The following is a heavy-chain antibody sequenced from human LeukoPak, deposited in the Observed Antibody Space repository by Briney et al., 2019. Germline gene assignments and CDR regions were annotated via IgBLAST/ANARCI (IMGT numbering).Heavy chain of an antibody. Sequence: GASVKVSCKASGGTFSSYAISWVRQAPGQGLEWMGGIIPIFGTAKYAQKFQGRVTITTDESTNTAYMELSSLRSDDTAVYYCGRAQDGYTRLDYWGQGTLVTVSS. V-gene: IGHV1-69*05. J-gene: IGHJ4*02. CDR1: GGTFSSYA. D-gene: IGHD5-24*01. CDR3: GRAQDGYTRLDY. CDR2: IIPIFGTA.